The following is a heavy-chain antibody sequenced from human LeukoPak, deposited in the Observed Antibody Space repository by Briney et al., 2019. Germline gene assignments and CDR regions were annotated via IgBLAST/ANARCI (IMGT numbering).Heavy chain of an antibody. Sequence: PGGSLRLSCAASGFTFSSYAMHWVRQAPGKGLEWVAVISYDGSNKYYADSVKGRFTISRDNSKNTLYLQMNSLRAEDTAVYYCARAEEQVVVAATCCMDVWGQGTTVTVSS. CDR1: GFTFSSYA. V-gene: IGHV3-30*04. D-gene: IGHD2-15*01. CDR2: ISYDGSNK. J-gene: IGHJ6*02. CDR3: ARAEEQVVVAATCCMDV.